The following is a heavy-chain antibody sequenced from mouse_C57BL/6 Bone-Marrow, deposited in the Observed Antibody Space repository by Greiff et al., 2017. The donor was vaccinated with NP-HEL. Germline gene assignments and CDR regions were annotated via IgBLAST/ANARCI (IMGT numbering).Heavy chain of an antibody. D-gene: IGHD1-1*01. CDR1: GYTFTEYT. CDR3: ARHEGYYYGSSLAWFAY. Sequence: VKLMESGAELVKPGASVKLSCKASGYTFTEYTIHWVKQRSGQGLEWIGWFYPGSGSIKYNEKFKDKATLTADKSSSTVYMELSRLTSEDSAVYFCARHEGYYYGSSLAWFAYWGQGTLVTVSA. CDR2: FYPGSGSI. V-gene: IGHV1-62-2*01. J-gene: IGHJ3*01.